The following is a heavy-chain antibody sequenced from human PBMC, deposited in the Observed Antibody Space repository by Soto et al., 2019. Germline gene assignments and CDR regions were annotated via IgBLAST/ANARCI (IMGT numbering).Heavy chain of an antibody. D-gene: IGHD3-9*01. CDR2: IWYDGSNK. CDR3: ARDGRNGDYDILTGYYIGYYYYGMDV. J-gene: IGHJ6*02. Sequence: GGSLRLSCAASGFTFSSYGMHWVRQAPGKGLEWVAVIWYDGSNKYYADSVKGRFTISRDNSKNTLYLQMNSLRAEDTAVYYCARDGRNGDYDILTGYYIGYYYYGMDVWGQGTTVTVSS. V-gene: IGHV3-30*19. CDR1: GFTFSSYG.